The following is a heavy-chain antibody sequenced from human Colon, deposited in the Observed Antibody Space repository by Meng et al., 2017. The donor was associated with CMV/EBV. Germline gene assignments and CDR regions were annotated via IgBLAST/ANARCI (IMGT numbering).Heavy chain of an antibody. CDR2: IIPILGIA. CDR3: ARARVFSVAGTRRFYGMDV. J-gene: IGHJ6*02. V-gene: IGHV1-69*10. Sequence: SVKVSCKASGGTFSSYAISWVRQATGQGLEWMGGIIPILGIANYAQKFQGRVTITADKSTSTAYMELSSLRSEDTAVYYCARARVFSVAGTRRFYGMDVWGQGTTVTVSS. D-gene: IGHD6-19*01. CDR1: GGTFSSYA.